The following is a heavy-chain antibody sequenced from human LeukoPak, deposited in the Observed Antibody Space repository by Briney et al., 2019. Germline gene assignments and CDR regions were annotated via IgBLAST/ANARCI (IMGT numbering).Heavy chain of an antibody. D-gene: IGHD3-22*01. CDR2: VYYSGST. CDR3: ARQYYDSSGYYPWYFDY. J-gene: IGHJ4*02. CDR1: GGSFNSTTYY. V-gene: IGHV4-39*01. Sequence: SETLSLTCTVSGGSFNSTTYYWGWIRQPPGKGLEWIGSVYYSGSTYYNQSLKSRVTISVDTSKNQFSLKLTSVTAADTAVYYCARQYYDSSGYYPWYFDYWGQGTLVTVSS.